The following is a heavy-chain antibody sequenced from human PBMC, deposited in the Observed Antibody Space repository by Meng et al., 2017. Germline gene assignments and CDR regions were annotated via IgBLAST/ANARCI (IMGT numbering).Heavy chain of an antibody. V-gene: IGHV3-20*04. D-gene: IGHD3-10*01. J-gene: IGHJ4*02. CDR1: GFTFSSYA. CDR3: ARTTPEDYYGSGSYYSHPDY. Sequence: GESLKISCAASGFTFSSYAMSWVRQAPGKGLEWVSGINWNGGSTGYADSVKGRFTISRDNAKNSLYLQMNSLRAEDTALYYCARTTPEDYYGSGSYYSHPDYWGQGTLVTVSS. CDR2: INWNGGST.